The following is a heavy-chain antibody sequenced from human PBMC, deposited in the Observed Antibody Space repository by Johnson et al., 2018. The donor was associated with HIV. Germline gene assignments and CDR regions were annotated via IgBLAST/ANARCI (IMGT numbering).Heavy chain of an antibody. CDR2: ISHDGSNK. Sequence: VQLVESGGGMVQPGRSLRLSCAASGFTFSTYAMFWVRQAPGKGLEWVAVISHDGSNKYYGDSVQGRFTISRDNSKNMLFLQMNSLSAEDTAVYYCARGGVYKQFLAFDAFDIWGQGTMVTVSS. V-gene: IGHV3-30-3*01. D-gene: IGHD6-13*01. CDR1: GFTFSTYA. J-gene: IGHJ3*02. CDR3: ARGGVYKQFLAFDAFDI.